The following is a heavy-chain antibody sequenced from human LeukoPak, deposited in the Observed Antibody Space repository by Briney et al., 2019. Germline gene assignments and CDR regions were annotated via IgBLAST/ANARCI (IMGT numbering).Heavy chain of an antibody. CDR3: ARNREFDY. CDR1: GGSISNYY. V-gene: IGHV4-59*08. Sequence: SETLSLTCTVSGGSISNYYWTWIRQPPGKGLEWIGYIYYTGRTNYNPSLKSRVTISVDMSKNYFSLRLRSVTAADTAVYYCARNREFDYWGQGTLVTVSS. CDR2: IYYTGRT. J-gene: IGHJ4*02.